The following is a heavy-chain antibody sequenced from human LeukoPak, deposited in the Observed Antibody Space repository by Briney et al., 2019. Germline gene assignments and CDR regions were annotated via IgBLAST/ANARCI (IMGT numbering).Heavy chain of an antibody. J-gene: IGHJ4*02. CDR3: ARDHHYYDSSGLRSGCIDY. D-gene: IGHD3-22*01. V-gene: IGHV3-33*01. Sequence: GRSLRLSCAVSGFTFGNYDMHWVRQAPGKGLEWVAVIWHDGTKEFYVDSVKGRFTISRDNSENTLFLQMNSLRVEDTAVYYCARDHHYYDSSGLRSGCIDYWGQGTLVTVSS. CDR1: GFTFGNYD. CDR2: IWHDGTKE.